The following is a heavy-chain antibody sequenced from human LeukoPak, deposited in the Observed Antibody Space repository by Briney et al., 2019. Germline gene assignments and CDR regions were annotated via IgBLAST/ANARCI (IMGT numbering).Heavy chain of an antibody. J-gene: IGHJ4*02. CDR1: GFTFDDYA. Sequence: SLRLSCAASGFTFDDYAMHWVRQAPGKGLEWVSGISWNSGSIGYADSVKGRFTISRDNAKNSLYLQMNSLRAEDTALYYCAKSTYYDILTGQPFDYWGQGTLVTVSS. CDR2: ISWNSGSI. CDR3: AKSTYYDILTGQPFDY. V-gene: IGHV3-9*01. D-gene: IGHD3-9*01.